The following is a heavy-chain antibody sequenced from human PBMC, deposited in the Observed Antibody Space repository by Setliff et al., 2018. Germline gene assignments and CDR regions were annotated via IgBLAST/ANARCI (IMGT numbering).Heavy chain of an antibody. CDR2: INPNNGGT. CDR1: GYTFTDHY. V-gene: IGHV1-2*06. CDR3: VREGLSFGPGCCPNWLDP. D-gene: IGHD3-3*01. J-gene: IGHJ5*02. Sequence: ASVKVSCKASGYTFTDHYLYWVRQAPGQGLECMGRINPNNGGTNYAQKFQGRVTLTRDTSITTVYMELSTPTSDDTAVYYCVREGLSFGPGCCPNWLDPWGQGTLVTVSS.